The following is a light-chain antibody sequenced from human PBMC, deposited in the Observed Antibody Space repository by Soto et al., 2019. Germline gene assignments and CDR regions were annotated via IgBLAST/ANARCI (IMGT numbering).Light chain of an antibody. CDR2: DAS. V-gene: IGKV1-5*01. J-gene: IGKJ1*01. CDR3: QHYNSYSRT. CDR1: QRISSR. Sequence: DIQMTQSPSTLSASVGDRVTLSGLASQRISSRLAWYHQKPGKAPKLLIYDASSLESGVPSRFSGRGSGTEFTLTISTLQPDYFATYYCQHYNSYSRTFGQGTKVDI.